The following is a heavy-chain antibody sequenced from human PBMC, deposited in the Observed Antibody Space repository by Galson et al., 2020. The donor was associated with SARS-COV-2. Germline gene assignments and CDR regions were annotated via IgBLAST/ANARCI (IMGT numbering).Heavy chain of an antibody. V-gene: IGHV4-59*01. J-gene: IGHJ5*02. CDR3: ARSRYTTSWSSFDP. CDR1: GGSIISYY. D-gene: IGHD2-2*02. Sequence: ASETLSLTCTVSGGSIISYYWSWIRQSPGKGLEWIGYSFYNGATKYNPSLKSRVTITVDTSKNQFSVKLRSVTAADTAVYFCARSRYTTSWSSFDPWGQGTLVTVSS. CDR2: SFYNGAT.